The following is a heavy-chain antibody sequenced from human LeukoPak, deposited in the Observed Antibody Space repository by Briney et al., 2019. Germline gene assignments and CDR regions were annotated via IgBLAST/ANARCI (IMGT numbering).Heavy chain of an antibody. CDR1: GYSISSGYY. Sequence: PSETLSLTCTVSGYSISSGYYWGWIRQPPGKGLEWIGSIYHSGSTYYNPSLKSRVTISVDTSKNQFSLKLSSVTAADTAVYYCARVASQYYDILTGYWYFDYWGQGTLVTVSS. J-gene: IGHJ4*02. CDR3: ARVASQYYDILTGYWYFDY. CDR2: IYHSGST. V-gene: IGHV4-38-2*02. D-gene: IGHD3-9*01.